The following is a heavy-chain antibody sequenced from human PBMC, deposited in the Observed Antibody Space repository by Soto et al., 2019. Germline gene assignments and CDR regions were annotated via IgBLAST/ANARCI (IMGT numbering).Heavy chain of an antibody. D-gene: IGHD6-19*01. CDR3: AGDTAVAGWFDP. V-gene: IGHV1-69*08. CDR2: IIPILGIA. J-gene: IGHJ5*02. CDR1: GGTFSSYT. Sequence: QVQLVQSGAEVKKPGSSVKVSCKASGGTFSSYTISWVRQAPGQGLEWMGRIIPILGIANYAQKFQGRVTITGDKSTSTAYMELSSLRSEDTALYYCAGDTAVAGWFDPWGQGTLVTVSS.